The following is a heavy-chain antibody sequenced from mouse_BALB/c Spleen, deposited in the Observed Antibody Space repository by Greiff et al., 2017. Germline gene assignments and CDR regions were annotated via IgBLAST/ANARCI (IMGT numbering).Heavy chain of an antibody. J-gene: IGHJ4*01. Sequence: VQLQESGPGLVQPSQSLSITCTVSGFSLTSYGVHWVRQSPGKGLEWLGVIWSGGSTDYNAAFISRLSISKDNSKSQVFFKMNSLQANDTAIYYCASLYYGYYYAMDYWGQGTSVTVSS. D-gene: IGHD2-2*01. CDR1: GFSLTSYG. CDR2: IWSGGST. CDR3: ASLYYGYYYAMDY. V-gene: IGHV2-2*02.